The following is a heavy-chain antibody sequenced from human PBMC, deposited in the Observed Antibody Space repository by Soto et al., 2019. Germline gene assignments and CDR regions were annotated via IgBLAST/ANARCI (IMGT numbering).Heavy chain of an antibody. CDR1: GGTFSSYA. J-gene: IGHJ6*02. V-gene: IGHV1-69*13. D-gene: IGHD3-10*01. Sequence: SVKVSCKASGGTFSSYAISWVRQAPGQGLEWMGGIIPIFGTANYAQKFQGRVTITADESTSTAYMELSSLRSEDTAVYYCARSLDPGSYYPNYYYYGMDVWGQGTTVTVSS. CDR3: ARSLDPGSYYPNYYYYGMDV. CDR2: IIPIFGTA.